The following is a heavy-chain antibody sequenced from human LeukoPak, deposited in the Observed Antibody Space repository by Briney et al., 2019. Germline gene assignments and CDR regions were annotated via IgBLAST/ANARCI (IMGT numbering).Heavy chain of an antibody. Sequence: PGGSLRLSCAASGFTFSSYWMSWVRQAPGKGLEWVANIKQDGSERYYVDSLKGRFTISRDNAKNSLYLQMNSLRAEDTAVYYCAREFGGVIVLHNNWFDPWGQGTLVTVSS. D-gene: IGHD3-16*02. V-gene: IGHV3-7*01. CDR3: AREFGGVIVLHNNWFDP. CDR1: GFTFSSYW. J-gene: IGHJ5*02. CDR2: IKQDGSER.